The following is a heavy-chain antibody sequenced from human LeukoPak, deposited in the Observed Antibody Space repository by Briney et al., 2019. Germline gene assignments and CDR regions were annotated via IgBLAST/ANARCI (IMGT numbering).Heavy chain of an antibody. CDR2: IYNDGNT. CDR1: GGSFSNSRYY. Sequence: VKPSETLSLACTVSGGSFSNSRYYWGWLRQPPGKGLEWIGSIYNDGNTYKNPSLRSRVTISVDTSKNQFSMNLNSVTAADTAVYYCARPDDYGASGYFEYWGQGTLVTVSS. CDR3: ARPDDYGASGYFEY. D-gene: IGHD4-17*01. V-gene: IGHV4-39*01. J-gene: IGHJ4*02.